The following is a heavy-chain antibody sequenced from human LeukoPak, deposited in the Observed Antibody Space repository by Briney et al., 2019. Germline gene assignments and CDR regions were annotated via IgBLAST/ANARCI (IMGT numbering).Heavy chain of an antibody. V-gene: IGHV3-66*01. CDR2: IYSGGST. Sequence: PGGSLRLSCAVSGFTVSSNYMTWVRRAPGKGLEWVSIIYSGGSTYYADSVKGRFTISRDNAKNSLYLQMNSLRAEDTAVYYCVRDNPRCCGVVPANIDDFWGQGTLVTVSS. CDR3: VRDNPRCCGVVPANIDDF. D-gene: IGHD2-15*01. CDR1: GFTVSSNY. J-gene: IGHJ4*02.